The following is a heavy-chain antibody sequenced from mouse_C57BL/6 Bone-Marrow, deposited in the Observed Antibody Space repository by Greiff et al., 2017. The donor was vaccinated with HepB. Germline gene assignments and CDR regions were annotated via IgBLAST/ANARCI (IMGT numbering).Heavy chain of an antibody. Sequence: VQLQQSGAELMKPGASVKLSCKATGYTFTGYWIEWVKQRPGHGLEWIGEILPGSGSTNYNEKFKGKATFTADTSSNTAYMQLSSLTTEDSAIYYSARSGFITTVVPFAYWGQGTLVTVSA. D-gene: IGHD1-1*01. V-gene: IGHV1-9*01. CDR1: GYTFTGYW. CDR2: ILPGSGST. J-gene: IGHJ3*01. CDR3: ARSGFITTVVPFAY.